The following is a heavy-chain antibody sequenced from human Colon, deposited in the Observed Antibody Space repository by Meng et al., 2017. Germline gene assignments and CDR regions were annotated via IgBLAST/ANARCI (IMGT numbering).Heavy chain of an antibody. CDR3: VRQGMTSYSWGY. CDR2: ISQSGTT. Sequence: VRVPGPGPGRVKAARTRSPRCVISSGSISSSNGGSWVRQPPGKGLEWIGEISQSGTTYYNPSLKSRVTITGDWSKNQFSLNLNSVTAADTALYYCVRQGMTSYSWGYWGQGTLVTVSS. D-gene: IGHD3-9*01. V-gene: IGHV4-4*02. CDR1: SGSISSSNG. J-gene: IGHJ4*02.